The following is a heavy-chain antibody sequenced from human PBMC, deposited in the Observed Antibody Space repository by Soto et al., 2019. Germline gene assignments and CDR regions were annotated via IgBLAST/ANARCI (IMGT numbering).Heavy chain of an antibody. CDR3: AKDEGTSSTVFDY. J-gene: IGHJ4*02. Sequence: QLLESGGASVQPGGSLRLSCVASGFTFKAYAMGWVRQAPGRGLEWVSSITATNGNTYYADSVRGRFTISRDNSRNSLFLQMNGRRPEDSALYYCAKDEGTSSTVFDYWGQGTRVTVPS. CDR2: ITATNGNT. CDR1: GFTFKAYA. V-gene: IGHV3-23*01. D-gene: IGHD4-4*01.